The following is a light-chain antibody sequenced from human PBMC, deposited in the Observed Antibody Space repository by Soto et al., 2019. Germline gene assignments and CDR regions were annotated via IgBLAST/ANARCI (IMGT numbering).Light chain of an antibody. Sequence: IVLTQSPGTLSLSPGERATLSWRASQSVSSSYLAWYQQKPGQAPRLLIYGASSRATGIPDRFSGSGSGTDFTLTISRLEPEDFAVYYCQQYGSSPQTFGQGTKVDI. J-gene: IGKJ1*01. CDR2: GAS. V-gene: IGKV3-20*01. CDR3: QQYGSSPQT. CDR1: QSVSSSY.